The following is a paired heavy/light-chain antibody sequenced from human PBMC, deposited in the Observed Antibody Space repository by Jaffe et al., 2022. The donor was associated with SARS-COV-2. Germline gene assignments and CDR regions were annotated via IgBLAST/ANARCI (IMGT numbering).Heavy chain of an antibody. Sequence: EVKVVESGGGLVQPGGSLRLSCAASGFTLSTFWMKWVRQAPGKGLEWVANINHDESRKRYADSVKGRFTISRDNAQNSLYLQMSSLRAEDTAVYYCARVYGGDEASDIWGQGTMVTVSS. J-gene: IGHJ3*02. D-gene: IGHD4-17*01. CDR1: GFTLSTFW. V-gene: IGHV3-7*03. CDR2: INHDESRK. CDR3: ARVYGGDEASDI.
Light chain of an antibody. CDR1: TSNIGNRY. CDR3: ETWDTSLNGGV. V-gene: IGLV1-51*01. CDR2: END. Sequence: QSVLTQPPSVSAAPGQKVTISCSGSTSNIGNRYVSWYQQVPGTAPKLLIYENDRRPSGIPDRFSGSKSGTSATLGITGLQTEDEADYYCETWDTSLNGGVFGGGTKLTVL. J-gene: IGLJ2*01.